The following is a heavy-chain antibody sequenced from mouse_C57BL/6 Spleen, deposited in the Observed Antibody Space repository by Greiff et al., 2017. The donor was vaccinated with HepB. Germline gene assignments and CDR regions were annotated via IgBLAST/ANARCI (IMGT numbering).Heavy chain of an antibody. D-gene: IGHD2-3*01. V-gene: IGHV1-66*01. CDR2: IYPGSGNT. J-gene: IGHJ4*01. CDR1: GYSFTSYY. CDR3: ARLIYDSYYYAMDD. Sequence: QVQLQQSGPELVKPGASVKISCKASGYSFTSYYIHWVKQRPGQGLEWIGWIYPGSGNTKYNEKFKGKATLTADTSSSTAYMQLSSLTSEDSAVYYCARLIYDSYYYAMDDWGQGTSVTVSS.